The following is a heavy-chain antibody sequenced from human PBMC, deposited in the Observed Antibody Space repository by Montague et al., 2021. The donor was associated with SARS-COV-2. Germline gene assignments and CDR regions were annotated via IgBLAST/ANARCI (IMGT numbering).Heavy chain of an antibody. V-gene: IGHV3-21*01. D-gene: IGHD5-18*01. CDR2: ISSSSSYI. J-gene: IGHJ6*02. CDR3: AADTAPSYYYYYGMDV. CDR1: GFTFSSYS. Sequence: SLRLSCAASGFTFSSYSMNRVRQAPGKGLEWVSSISSSSSYIYYADSVKGRFTISRDNAKNSLYLQMNSLRAEDTAVYYCAADTAPSYYYYYGMDVWGQGTTVTVSS.